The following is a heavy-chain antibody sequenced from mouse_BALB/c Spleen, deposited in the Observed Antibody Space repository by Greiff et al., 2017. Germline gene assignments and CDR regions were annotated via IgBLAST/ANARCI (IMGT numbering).Heavy chain of an antibody. Sequence: EVKLVESGAELVRSGASVKLSCTASGFNIKDYYMHWVKQRPEQGLEWIGWIDPENGDTEYAPKFQGKATMTADTSSNTAYLQLSSLTSEDTAVYYCNAYDYHAMDYWGQGTSVTVSS. V-gene: IGHV14-4*02. CDR2: IDPENGDT. J-gene: IGHJ4*01. CDR1: GFNIKDYY. D-gene: IGHD2-4*01. CDR3: NAYDYHAMDY.